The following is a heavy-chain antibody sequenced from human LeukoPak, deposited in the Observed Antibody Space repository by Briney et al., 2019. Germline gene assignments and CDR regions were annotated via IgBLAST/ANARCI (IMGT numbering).Heavy chain of an antibody. J-gene: IGHJ6*03. CDR2: IKQDGSEK. D-gene: IGHD4-17*01. V-gene: IGHV3-7*04. CDR3: ARGHYGDYYYYYYMDV. Sequence: PGGSLRLSCAASGFTFSSYWMSWVRQAPGKGLEWVANIKQDGSEKYYVDSVKGRFTISRDNAKNSLYLQMNSLRAEDTAVYYCARGHYGDYYYYYYMDVWGKGTTVTISS. CDR1: GFTFSSYW.